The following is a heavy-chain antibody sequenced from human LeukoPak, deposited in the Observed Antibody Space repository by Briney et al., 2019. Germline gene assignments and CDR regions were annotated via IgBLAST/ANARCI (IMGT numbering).Heavy chain of an antibody. V-gene: IGHV3-7*01. CDR1: GFTFSSYS. CDR3: ASQDTPMATQGYFDY. J-gene: IGHJ4*02. D-gene: IGHD5-18*01. Sequence: GGSLRLSCAASGFTFSSYSMNWVRQAPGKGLEWVANIKQDGSEKYYVDSVKGRFTISRDNAKNTLYLQMNSLRAEDTAVYYCASQDTPMATQGYFDYWGQGTLVTVSS. CDR2: IKQDGSEK.